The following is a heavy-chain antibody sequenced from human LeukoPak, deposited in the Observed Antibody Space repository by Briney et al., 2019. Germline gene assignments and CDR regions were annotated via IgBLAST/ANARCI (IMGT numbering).Heavy chain of an antibody. V-gene: IGHV3-20*04. CDR1: GFTFGNYG. D-gene: IGHD6-13*01. CDR2: INWNGGST. Sequence: PGGSLRLSCAASGFTFGNYGMSWVRQAPGKGLEWVSGINWNGGSTGYADSVEGRFTISRDNAKNSQYLQMNSLRAEDTAVYYCAKEGYEQQLGYYYYYMDVWGKGTTVTVSS. CDR3: AKEGYEQQLGYYYYYMDV. J-gene: IGHJ6*03.